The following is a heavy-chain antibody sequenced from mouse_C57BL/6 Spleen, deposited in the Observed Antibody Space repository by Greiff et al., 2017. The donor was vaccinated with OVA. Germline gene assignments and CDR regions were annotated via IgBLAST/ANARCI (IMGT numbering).Heavy chain of an antibody. J-gene: IGHJ4*01. CDR1: GFNIKDYY. V-gene: IGHV14-2*01. CDR2: IDPEDGET. CDR3: ARSGLLLRPVAPYYAMDY. D-gene: IGHD1-1*01. Sequence: VQLQQSGAELVKPGASVKLSCTASGFNIKDYYMHWVKQRTEQGLEWIGRIDPEDGETKYAPKFQGKATITADTSSSTAYMELNSLTSEDSAVYYCARSGLLLRPVAPYYAMDYWGQGTSVTVSS.